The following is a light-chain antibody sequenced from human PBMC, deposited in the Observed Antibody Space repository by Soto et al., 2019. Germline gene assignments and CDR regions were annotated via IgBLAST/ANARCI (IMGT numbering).Light chain of an antibody. Sequence: SYELTQPLSVSVALGQTAKITWGGNNIGSKNVHWYQQKPGQAPVVVIYRDTNRPSGIPERFSGSSSGNTATLAISRAQAGDEAYYYCQVWDSSLVVFGGGTKLTVL. CDR3: QVWDSSLVV. CDR1: NIGSKN. J-gene: IGLJ2*01. CDR2: RDT. V-gene: IGLV3-9*01.